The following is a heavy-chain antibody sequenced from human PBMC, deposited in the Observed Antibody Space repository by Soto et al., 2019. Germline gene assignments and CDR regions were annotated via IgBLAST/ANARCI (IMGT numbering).Heavy chain of an antibody. CDR3: AHIPPDYCSGSYYIRSYYFDY. V-gene: IGHV2-5*02. D-gene: IGHD3-10*01. Sequence: QITLKESGPTLVKPTQTLTLTCTFSGFSLSTSGVGVGWIRQPPGKALEWLALIYWDDDKRYSPSLKSRLTITKDTSKIQVVLTMTNMDPVDTATYYCAHIPPDYCSGSYYIRSYYFDYWGQGTLVTVSS. CDR1: GFSLSTSGVG. CDR2: IYWDDDK. J-gene: IGHJ4*02.